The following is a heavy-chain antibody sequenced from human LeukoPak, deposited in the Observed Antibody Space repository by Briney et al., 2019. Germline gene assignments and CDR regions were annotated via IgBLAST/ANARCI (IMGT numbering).Heavy chain of an antibody. CDR2: INPNSGGT. CDR3: ARDSYYDSSGYYLAPDAFDI. Sequence: GASVKVSCKASGYTFTGYYMHWVRQAPGQGLEWMGWINPNSGGTNYAQKFQGRVTMTRDMSTSTVYMELSSLRSEDTAVYYCARDSYYDSSGYYLAPDAFDIWGQGTMVTVSS. CDR1: GYTFTGYY. J-gene: IGHJ3*02. D-gene: IGHD3-22*01. V-gene: IGHV1-2*02.